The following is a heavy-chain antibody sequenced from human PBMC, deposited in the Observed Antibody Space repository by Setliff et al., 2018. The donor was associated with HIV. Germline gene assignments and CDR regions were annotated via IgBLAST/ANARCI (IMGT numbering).Heavy chain of an antibody. V-gene: IGHV4-59*08. CDR3: VRVHWFDP. CDR2: IYYSGRT. Sequence: PSETLSLTCTVSGGSINSYYWSWIRQPPGKGLEWIGNIYYSGRTDYNPSLKSRVTISVDTSKNQFSLKLSSVTAADTAVYYCVRVHWFDPWGQGTLVTVSS. D-gene: IGHD3-10*01. CDR1: GGSINSYY. J-gene: IGHJ5*02.